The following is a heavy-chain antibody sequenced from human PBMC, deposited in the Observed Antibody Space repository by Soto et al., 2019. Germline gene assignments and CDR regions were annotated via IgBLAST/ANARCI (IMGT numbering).Heavy chain of an antibody. Sequence: VGSLRLSCAASGFTFSSYAMAWVRQAPGKGLEWVSRISGSGGNTNYADSVKGRFTISRDSSKNTLYLHMNSLRAEDTAVYFCAKATVGATSFVYWGKGTLGTVSS. V-gene: IGHV3-23*01. CDR3: AKATVGATSFVY. D-gene: IGHD1-26*01. CDR1: GFTFSSYA. J-gene: IGHJ4*02. CDR2: ISGSGGNT.